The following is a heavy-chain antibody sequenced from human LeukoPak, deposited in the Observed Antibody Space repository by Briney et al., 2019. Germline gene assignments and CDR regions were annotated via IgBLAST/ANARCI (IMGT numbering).Heavy chain of an antibody. D-gene: IGHD3-3*02. V-gene: IGHV3-7*03. Sequence: GESLRLSCAASGFTFTNHWMSWVRQAPGKGLERVANIKEDGSEKYYVDSVKGRFTVSRDNVKNSLFLQMNSLRVDDTAVYYCAKSGSSVFWSWGQGTLVTVSS. CDR2: IKEDGSEK. CDR3: AKSGSSVFWS. CDR1: GFTFTNHW. J-gene: IGHJ5*02.